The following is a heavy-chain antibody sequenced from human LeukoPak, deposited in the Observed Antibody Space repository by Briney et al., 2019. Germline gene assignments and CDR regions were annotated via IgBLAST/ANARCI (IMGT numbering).Heavy chain of an antibody. V-gene: IGHV4-39*01. CDR2: IYYTGST. CDR1: GGSISSSSYY. Sequence: PSETLSLTCNVSGGSISSSSYYWGWIRQPPGKGLEWIGTIYYTGSTYYNLSLKSRVTISVDTSKNQFSLKLNSVTAADTAVYYCARQRDTSGWYCDFQHWGQGTLVTASS. J-gene: IGHJ1*01. CDR3: ARQRDTSGWYCDFQH. D-gene: IGHD6-19*01.